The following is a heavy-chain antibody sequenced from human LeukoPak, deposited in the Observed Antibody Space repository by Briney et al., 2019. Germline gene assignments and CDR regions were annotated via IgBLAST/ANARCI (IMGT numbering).Heavy chain of an antibody. Sequence: GGSLRLSCAASGLTFSIFTMNWVRQAPGKGLEWVSIINHSGGTTYYTDSVKGRFTISRDNPNNTVYLQMNSLRAEDTAIYYCAKDGLCPSVCPTKIDVAGYVDSWGQGTLVTVSS. CDR3: AKDGLCPSVCPTKIDVAGYVDS. V-gene: IGHV3-23*01. D-gene: IGHD6-19*01. CDR2: INHSGGTT. CDR1: GLTFSIFT. J-gene: IGHJ4*02.